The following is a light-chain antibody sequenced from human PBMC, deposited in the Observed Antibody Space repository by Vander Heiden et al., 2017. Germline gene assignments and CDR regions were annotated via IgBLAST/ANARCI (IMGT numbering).Light chain of an antibody. Sequence: DIQMTPPPSTLSASVGDRVTITCRASQSISSWLNWYQQKPGKAPKLLIYDASSLESGVPSRFSGSGSGTDFTLTISSLQPDDFATYYCQQNYSTPLTFGEGTKVEIK. J-gene: IGKJ4*01. CDR1: QSISSW. V-gene: IGKV1-39*01. CDR3: QQNYSTPLT. CDR2: DAS.